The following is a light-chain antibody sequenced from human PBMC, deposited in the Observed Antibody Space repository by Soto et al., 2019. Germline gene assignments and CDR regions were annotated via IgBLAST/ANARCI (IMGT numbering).Light chain of an antibody. Sequence: QAVVTQPPSVSGAPGQRVTISCTGSSSNIGPGYDVHWYQQLPGTAPKVLIYGNNNRPSGVPDRFSGSKSGTSASLAITGLQAEDEGDYYCQSYDSSLRVVLFGGGTKVTVL. CDR1: SSNIGPGYD. J-gene: IGLJ2*01. V-gene: IGLV1-40*01. CDR2: GNN. CDR3: QSYDSSLRVVL.